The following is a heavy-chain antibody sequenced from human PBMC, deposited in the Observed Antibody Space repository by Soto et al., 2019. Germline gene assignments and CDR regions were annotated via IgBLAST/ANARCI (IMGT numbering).Heavy chain of an antibody. D-gene: IGHD2-15*01. CDR3: AKDKVPAVVAASFDY. Sequence: GGSLRLSCAASGFTFSSYGMHWVRQAPGKGLEWVAVISYDGSNKYYADSVKGRFTISRDNSKNTLYLQMSSLRAEDTAVFYCAKDKVPAVVAASFDYWGQGTLVTVSS. V-gene: IGHV3-30*18. CDR2: ISYDGSNK. CDR1: GFTFSSYG. J-gene: IGHJ4*02.